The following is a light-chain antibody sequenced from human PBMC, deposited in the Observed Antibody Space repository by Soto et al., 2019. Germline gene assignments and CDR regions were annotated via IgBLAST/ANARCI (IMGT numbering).Light chain of an antibody. J-gene: IGLJ3*02. CDR2: EVS. CDR1: GSDIGIYNY. V-gene: IGLV2-14*01. Sequence: QSALTQPASVSGSPGQSITISCTGTGSDIGIYNYVSWYQQHPGKAPKLMISEVSNRPSGVSNRFSGSKFGNSASLTISGLQAEDEADYHCSSYGGNDWVFGGGTKVTVL. CDR3: SSYGGNDWV.